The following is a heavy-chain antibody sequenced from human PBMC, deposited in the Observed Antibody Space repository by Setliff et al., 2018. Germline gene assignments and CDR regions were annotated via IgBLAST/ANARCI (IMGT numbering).Heavy chain of an antibody. D-gene: IGHD2-2*01. J-gene: IGHJ4*02. CDR2: IIHSGGT. CDR1: GGSFSGYY. Sequence: PSETLSLTCAVYGGSFSGYYWSWIRQPPGKRLEWIGEIIHSGGTNYNPSLKSRVTISVDTSKNQFSLKLTSVTAADTAVYYCARTGSARWYVPDYWGQGTLVTVSS. V-gene: IGHV4-34*12. CDR3: ARTGSARWYVPDY.